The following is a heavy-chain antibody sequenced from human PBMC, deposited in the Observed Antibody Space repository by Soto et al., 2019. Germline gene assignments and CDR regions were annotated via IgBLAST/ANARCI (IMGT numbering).Heavy chain of an antibody. CDR2: IYYSGST. V-gene: IGHV4-39*01. Sequence: QLQLQESGPGLVKPSETLSLTCTVSGGSISSSSYYWGWIRQPPGKGLEWIGSIYYSGSTYYNPSLKSRVTIPVDTSKNQLSLKLSSVTAADKAVYYCARTRAVWFDPWGQGTLVTVSS. J-gene: IGHJ5*02. CDR3: ARTRAVWFDP. CDR1: GGSISSSSYY. D-gene: IGHD6-19*01.